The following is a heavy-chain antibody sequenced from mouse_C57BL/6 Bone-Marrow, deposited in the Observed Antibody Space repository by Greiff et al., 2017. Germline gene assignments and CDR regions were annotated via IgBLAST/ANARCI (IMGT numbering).Heavy chain of an antibody. CDR1: GYTFTSYT. D-gene: IGHD2-3*01. J-gene: IGHJ2*01. CDR3: ARSYDGYYEAGY. Sequence: VQLQESGAELARPGASVKMSCKASGYTFTSYTMHWVKQRPGQGLEWIGYINPSSGYTKYNQKFKDKATLTADKSSSTAYMQLSSLTSEDSAVYYCARSYDGYYEAGYWGQGTTLTVSS. CDR2: INPSSGYT. V-gene: IGHV1-4*01.